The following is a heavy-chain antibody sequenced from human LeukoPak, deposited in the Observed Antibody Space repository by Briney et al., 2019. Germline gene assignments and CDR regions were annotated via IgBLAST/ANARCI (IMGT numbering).Heavy chain of an antibody. CDR2: IKHDESEK. V-gene: IGHV3-7*01. CDR3: TRRLDD. Sequence: GGSLRLSCAASGFSFSSYGMHWVRQAPGKGLEWVANIKHDESEKNYLDSVKGRFTISRDNAQNSLYLQMNGLRVEDTAVYYCTRRLDDWGQGTLVTVSS. D-gene: IGHD3-16*01. J-gene: IGHJ4*02. CDR1: GFSFSSYG.